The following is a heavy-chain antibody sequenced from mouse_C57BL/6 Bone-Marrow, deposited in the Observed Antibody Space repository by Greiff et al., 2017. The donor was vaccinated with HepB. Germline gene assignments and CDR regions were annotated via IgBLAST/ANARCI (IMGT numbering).Heavy chain of an antibody. J-gene: IGHJ4*01. CDR2: IHPSDSDT. D-gene: IGHD1-1*01. Sequence: QVQLKQPGAELVKPGASVKVSCKASGYTFTSYWMHWVKQRPGQGLEWIGRIHPSDSDTNYNQKFKGKATLTVDKSSSTAYMQLSSLTSEDSAVYYCAIGGRGVVGKYYAMDYWGQGTSVTVSS. V-gene: IGHV1-74*01. CDR3: AIGGRGVVGKYYAMDY. CDR1: GYTFTSYW.